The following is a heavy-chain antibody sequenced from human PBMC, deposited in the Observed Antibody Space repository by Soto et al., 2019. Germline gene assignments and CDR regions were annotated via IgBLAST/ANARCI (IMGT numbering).Heavy chain of an antibody. D-gene: IGHD3-10*01. CDR3: ARSTMVRLLWFDP. Sequence: SETLSLTCTVSGGSISSYYWSWIRQPPGKGLEWIGYIYYSGSTNYNLSLKSRVTISVDTSKNQFSLKLSSVTAADTAVYYCARSTMVRLLWFDPWGQGTLVTVSS. CDR1: GGSISSYY. V-gene: IGHV4-59*01. CDR2: IYYSGST. J-gene: IGHJ5*02.